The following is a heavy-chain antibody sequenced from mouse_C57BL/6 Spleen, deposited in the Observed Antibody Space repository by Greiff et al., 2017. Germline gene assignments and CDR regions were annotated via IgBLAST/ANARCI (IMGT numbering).Heavy chain of an antibody. V-gene: IGHV5-17*01. J-gene: IGHJ4*01. Sequence: EVMLVESGGGLVKPGGSLKLSCAASGFTFSDYGMHWVRQAPEKGLEWVAYISSGSSTIYYADTVKGRFTISRDNAKNTLFLQMTSLRSEDTAMYYCARRPRCYAMDYWGQGTSVTVSS. CDR1: GFTFSDYG. CDR3: ARRPRCYAMDY. CDR2: ISSGSSTI.